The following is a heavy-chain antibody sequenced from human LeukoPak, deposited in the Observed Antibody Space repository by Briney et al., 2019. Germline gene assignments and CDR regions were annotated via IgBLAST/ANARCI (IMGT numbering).Heavy chain of an antibody. V-gene: IGHV3-23*01. CDR2: ISGSGGST. Sequence: PGGSLRLSCAASGFTFSSYAMSWVRQAPGKGLEWVSAISGSGGSTYYADSVKGRFTISRDNSKNTLYLQMNSLRAEDTAVYYCAKDQDLWGIVVVMFDYWGQGTLVTVSS. D-gene: IGHD3-22*01. CDR3: AKDQDLWGIVVVMFDY. CDR1: GFTFSSYA. J-gene: IGHJ4*02.